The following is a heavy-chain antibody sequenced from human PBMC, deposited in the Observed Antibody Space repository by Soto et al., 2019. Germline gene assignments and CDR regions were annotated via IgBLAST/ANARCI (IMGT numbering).Heavy chain of an antibody. CDR3: VRNLAATGTN. J-gene: IGHJ4*02. CDR1: GFTFSSHW. D-gene: IGHD6-13*01. CDR2: INSDGSTT. Sequence: PGGSLRLSCASSGFTFSSHWMHLVRQAPGKGLVWVSRINSDGSTTTYADSVKGRFTISRDNAKNTLYLQMNSLRAEDTAVYYCVRNLAATGTNWGQGTLVTVSS. V-gene: IGHV3-74*01.